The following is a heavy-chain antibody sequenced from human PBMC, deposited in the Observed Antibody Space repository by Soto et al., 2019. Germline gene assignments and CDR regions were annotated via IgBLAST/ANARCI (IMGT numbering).Heavy chain of an antibody. CDR1: GYTFTSYG. D-gene: IGHD6-13*01. J-gene: IGHJ3*02. Sequence: GASVKVSCKASGYTFTSYGISWVRQAPGQGLEWMGWISAYNGNTNYAQKLQGRVTMTTDTSTSTAYMELRSMTSDDTAVYYCASQAAGTGFGAFDIWGQGTMVTVSS. V-gene: IGHV1-18*01. CDR3: ASQAAGTGFGAFDI. CDR2: ISAYNGNT.